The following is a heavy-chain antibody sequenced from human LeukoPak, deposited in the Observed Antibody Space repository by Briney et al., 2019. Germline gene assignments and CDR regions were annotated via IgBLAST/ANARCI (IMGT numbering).Heavy chain of an antibody. CDR2: IIPIFGTA. CDR3: ARGGEIAAAGTNYFDY. D-gene: IGHD6-13*01. Sequence: ASVKVSCKASGGTFSSYAISWVRQAPGQGLEWMGGIIPIFGTANYAQKSQGRVTITADESTSTAYMELSSLRSEDTAVYYCARGGEIAAAGTNYFDYWGQGTLVTVSS. V-gene: IGHV1-69*13. CDR1: GGTFSSYA. J-gene: IGHJ4*02.